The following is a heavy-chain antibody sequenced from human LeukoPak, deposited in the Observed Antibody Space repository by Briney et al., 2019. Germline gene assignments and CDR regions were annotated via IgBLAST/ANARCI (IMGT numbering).Heavy chain of an antibody. CDR1: GFTFSTYV. CDR3: AKGNWRYFDY. CDR2: ISGSGGST. V-gene: IGHV3-23*01. J-gene: IGHJ4*02. D-gene: IGHD1-1*01. Sequence: PGGSLRLSCAASGFTFSTYVMSWVRQAPGKGLEWVSAISGSGGSTYHAESVKGRFTISRDNSKNTLYLQMNSLGADDTAVYYCAKGNWRYFDYWGQGTLVTVSS.